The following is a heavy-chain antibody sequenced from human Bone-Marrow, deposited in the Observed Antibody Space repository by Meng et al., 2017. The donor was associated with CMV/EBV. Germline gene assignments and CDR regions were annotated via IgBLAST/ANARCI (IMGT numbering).Heavy chain of an antibody. CDR3: ARGNCGADCFTSFYSDYFQH. CDR2: INPSGGST. D-gene: IGHD2-21*01. J-gene: IGHJ1*01. Sequence: ASVKVSCKASGYTFTSYYMHWVRQAPGQGLEWMGIINPSGGSTSYAQKFQGRVTMTRDTSTSTVYMELSSLRSDDTALYYCARGNCGADCFTSFYSDYFQHWGQGIPVTVSS. CDR1: GYTFTSYY. V-gene: IGHV1-46*01.